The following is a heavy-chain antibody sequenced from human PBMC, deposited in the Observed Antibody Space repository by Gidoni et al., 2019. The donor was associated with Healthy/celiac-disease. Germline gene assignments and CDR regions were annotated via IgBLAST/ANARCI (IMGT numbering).Heavy chain of an antibody. V-gene: IGHV3-30*18. CDR1: GFTFSSYG. CDR3: AKGSLYSSGWSAEYFQH. J-gene: IGHJ1*01. D-gene: IGHD6-19*01. CDR2: ISYDGSNK. Sequence: QVQLVESGGGVVQRGRSLRLSCASSGFTFSSYGMHWVRQAPGKGLEWVAVISYDGSNKYYADSVKGRFTISRDNSKNTLYLQMNSLRAEDTAVYYCAKGSLYSSGWSAEYFQHWGQGTLVPVSS.